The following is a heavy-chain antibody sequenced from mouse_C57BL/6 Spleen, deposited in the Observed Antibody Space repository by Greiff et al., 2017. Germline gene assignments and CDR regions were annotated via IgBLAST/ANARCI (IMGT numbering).Heavy chain of an antibody. J-gene: IGHJ1*03. Sequence: EVMLVESEGGLVQPGSSMKLSCTASGFTFSDYYMAWVRQVPETGLEWVANINYDGSSPYSLDSLKSRFIISRDNAKNILYLQMSSLKSEDTATYYCARELISSSPYYYGSSYGWYFDVWGTGTTVTVSS. CDR1: GFTFSDYY. V-gene: IGHV5-16*01. CDR2: INYDGSSP. D-gene: IGHD1-1*01. CDR3: ARELISSSPYYYGSSYGWYFDV.